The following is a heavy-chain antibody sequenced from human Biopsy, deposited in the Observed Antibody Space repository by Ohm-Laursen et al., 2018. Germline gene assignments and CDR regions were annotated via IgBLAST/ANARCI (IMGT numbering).Heavy chain of an antibody. CDR3: ATKLTGYFHH. D-gene: IGHD3-9*01. CDR2: NIPILGTG. CDR1: GGTFSNYG. Sequence: ASVKVSCNAPGGTFSNYGVNWVRQAPGQGLEWLGGNIPILGTGNYAQKFQDRVTVAADTSTSTATMELRSLRSDDTAVYYCATKLTGYFHHWGRGTLVTVSS. J-gene: IGHJ2*01. V-gene: IGHV1-69*06.